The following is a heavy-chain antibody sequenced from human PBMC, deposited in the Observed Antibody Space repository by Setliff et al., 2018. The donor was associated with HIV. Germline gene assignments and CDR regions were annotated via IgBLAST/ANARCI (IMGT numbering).Heavy chain of an antibody. D-gene: IGHD3-3*01. CDR1: GFTFDDHA. CDR2: IRSRVYGGTP. Sequence: PGGSLRLSCRTSGFTFDDHAMSWVRQAPGKGLEWLGLIRSRVYGGTPEYAASVKGRFSISRDDSKSIAYLQMNSLKTDDTAVYYCTRDRPDYDFWSGYTFDYWGQGTLVTAPQ. CDR3: TRDRPDYDFWSGYTFDY. J-gene: IGHJ4*02. V-gene: IGHV3-49*04.